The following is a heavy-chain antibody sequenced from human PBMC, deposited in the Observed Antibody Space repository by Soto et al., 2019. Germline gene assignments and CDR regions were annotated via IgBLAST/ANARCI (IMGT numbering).Heavy chain of an antibody. CDR1: GGTFSSYI. V-gene: IGHV1-69*02. D-gene: IGHD1-26*01. CDR3: ARFPQTAIVGAAYFDY. J-gene: IGHJ4*02. Sequence: QVQLVQSGAEVKKPGSSVKVSCKASGGTFSSYIISWVRQAPGQGLEWMGRIIPILGIANYAQKFQGRVTITADKSTSTAYMELSSLRSEDTAVYYCARFPQTAIVGAAYFDYWVQGTLVTVSS. CDR2: IIPILGIA.